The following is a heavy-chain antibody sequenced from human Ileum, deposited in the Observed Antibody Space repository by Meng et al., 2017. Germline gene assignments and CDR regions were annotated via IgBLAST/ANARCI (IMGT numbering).Heavy chain of an antibody. Sequence: QVQLVQSGAEVKKPGASVQVSCTASGYTFTNYYMHWVRQAPGQGPEWMGIINPTGGATTYAQKFQGRVTMTRDTSTSTVYMELSSLRSEDTAMYYCARVLVPSIKTPIHYWGQGTLVTVSS. J-gene: IGHJ4*02. V-gene: IGHV1-46*01. CDR1: GYTFTNYY. CDR3: ARVLVPSIKTPIHY. CDR2: INPTGGAT. D-gene: IGHD3-3*02.